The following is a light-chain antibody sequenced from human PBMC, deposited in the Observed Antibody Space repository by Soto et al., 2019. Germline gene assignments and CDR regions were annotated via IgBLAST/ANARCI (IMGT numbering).Light chain of an antibody. J-gene: IGKJ5*01. CDR2: GAS. CDR3: QQYNNWPPIT. CDR1: QSVSSN. Sequence: ELVLTQSPASLSLSAAERATLSCRASQSVSSNLAWYQQKPGQAPRLIIYGASTRANGIPARFSGSGSGTEFTLTISRLQSEDFAVYYCQQYNNWPPITFGQGTRLEIK. V-gene: IGKV3D-15*01.